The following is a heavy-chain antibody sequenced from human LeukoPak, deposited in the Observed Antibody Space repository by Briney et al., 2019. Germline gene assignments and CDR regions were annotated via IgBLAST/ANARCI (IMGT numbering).Heavy chain of an antibody. CDR3: ARDPGPGGFGDIFDY. CDR2: ISAYNGNT. Sequence: ASVKVSCKASGYTFTSYGISWVRQAPGQGLEWMGWISAYNGNTNYAQKLQGRVTMTTDTSTSTAYMELRSLRSDDTAVYYCARDPGPGGFGDIFDYWGQGTLVTVSS. J-gene: IGHJ4*02. V-gene: IGHV1-18*01. D-gene: IGHD3-10*01. CDR1: GYTFTSYG.